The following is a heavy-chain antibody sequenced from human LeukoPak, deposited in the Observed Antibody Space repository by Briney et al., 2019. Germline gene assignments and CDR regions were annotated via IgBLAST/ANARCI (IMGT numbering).Heavy chain of an antibody. CDR1: GFIFSNFA. V-gene: IGHV3-30*07. D-gene: IGHD1-7*01. Sequence: PVGSLRLSCVGSGFIFSNFAMHWVRQAPGKGLEWVALISYDGKSKYYADSMKGRFIISRDNSKNTLFLQMSGLRVDDTAVYYCVREEQELVRDYYYYMDVWGKGTTVTLS. CDR2: ISYDGKSK. CDR3: VREEQELVRDYYYYMDV. J-gene: IGHJ6*03.